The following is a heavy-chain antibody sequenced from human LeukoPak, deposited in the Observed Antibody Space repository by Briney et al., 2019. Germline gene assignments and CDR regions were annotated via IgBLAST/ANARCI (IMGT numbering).Heavy chain of an antibody. J-gene: IGHJ4*02. Sequence: GGSLRLSCAASGFTFSNYWMSWVRQAPGKGLEWVANIKQDGSEIYYVDSVKGRFTISRDNAKNSLYLQMNSLRAEDTAVYYCTRDRSHSPSDFWSGPIIYNDYWGQGTLVTVSS. CDR2: IKQDGSEI. D-gene: IGHD3-3*01. V-gene: IGHV3-7*01. CDR3: TRDRSHSPSDFWSGPIIYNDY. CDR1: GFTFSNYW.